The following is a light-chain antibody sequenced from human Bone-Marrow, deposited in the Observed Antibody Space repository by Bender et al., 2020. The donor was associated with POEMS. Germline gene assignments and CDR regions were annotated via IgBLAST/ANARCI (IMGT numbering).Light chain of an antibody. CDR3: SSYTITYVV. V-gene: IGLV2-14*02. J-gene: IGLJ2*01. CDR2: EGS. Sequence: QSALTQPASVSGSPGQSITISCTGTSSDVGSYNLVSWYQQHPGKAPKLMIYEGSKRPSGVSNRFSGSKSGNTASLTISGLQAEDEADYYCSSYTITYVVFGGGTKLTVL. CDR1: SSDVGSYNL.